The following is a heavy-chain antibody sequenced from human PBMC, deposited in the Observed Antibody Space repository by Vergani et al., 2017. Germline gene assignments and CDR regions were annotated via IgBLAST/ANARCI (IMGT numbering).Heavy chain of an antibody. D-gene: IGHD3-22*01. J-gene: IGHJ4*02. V-gene: IGHV3-21*02. Sequence: EVQLVESGGGLVKPGGSLRLSCAASGFIFSSYSMNWVRQSPGKGLEWVSSFTSGRTRVDYADSVKGRFLISRDNANTSLYLQMNSLRVEDTAVYYCARADYSYSAGYHFAPEVKWGQGTLVTVSS. CDR2: FTSGRTRV. CDR1: GFIFSSYS. CDR3: ARADYSYSAGYHFAPEVK.